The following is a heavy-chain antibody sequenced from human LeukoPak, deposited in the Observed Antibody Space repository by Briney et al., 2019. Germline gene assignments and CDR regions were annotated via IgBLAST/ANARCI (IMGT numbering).Heavy chain of an antibody. CDR1: GFTFSSYG. J-gene: IGHJ4*02. CDR2: IRYDGSNK. V-gene: IGHV3-30*02. D-gene: IGHD3-10*01. Sequence: PGGSLRLSCAASGFTFSSYGMHWVRQAPGKGLEWVAFIRYDGSNKYYADSVKGRLTISRDNAKNSLYLQMNSLRAEATAVYYCARDPWGYYYYGSGSLPSDYWGQGTLVTVSS. CDR3: ARDPWGYYYYGSGSLPSDY.